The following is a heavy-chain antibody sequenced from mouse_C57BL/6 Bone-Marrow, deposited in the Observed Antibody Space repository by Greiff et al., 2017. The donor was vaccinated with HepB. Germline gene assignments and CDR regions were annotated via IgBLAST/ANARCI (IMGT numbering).Heavy chain of an antibody. J-gene: IGHJ3*01. V-gene: IGHV1-50*01. CDR2: IDPSDSYI. CDR1: GYTFTSYW. D-gene: IGHD3-1*01. CDR3: ARRASVLARSAY. Sequence: QVQLQQPGAELVKPGASVKLSCKASGYTFTSYWMQWVKQRPGQGLEWIGEIDPSDSYINYNQKFKGKATLTVDTSSSTAYMKLSSLTSEDSAVYYCARRASVLARSAYGGQGTRVTVTA.